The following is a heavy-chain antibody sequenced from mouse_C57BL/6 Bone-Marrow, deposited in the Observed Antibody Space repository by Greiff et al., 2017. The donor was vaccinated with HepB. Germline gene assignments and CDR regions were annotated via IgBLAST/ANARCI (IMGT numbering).Heavy chain of an antibody. D-gene: IGHD2-4*01. CDR2: IRSKSSNYAT. V-gene: IGHV10-3*01. CDR3: VRAQIYYDYAWFAY. CDR1: GFTFKTYA. Sequence: EVQLQESGGGLVQPKGSLKLSCAASGFTFKTYAMPWVRQAPGKGLEWVARIRSKSSNYATYYADSVKDRFTISRDDSQSMLYLQMNNLKTEDTAMYYCVRAQIYYDYAWFAYWGQGTLVTVSA. J-gene: IGHJ3*01.